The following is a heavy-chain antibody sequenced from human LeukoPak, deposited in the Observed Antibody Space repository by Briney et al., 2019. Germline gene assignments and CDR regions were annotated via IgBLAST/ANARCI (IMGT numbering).Heavy chain of an antibody. CDR2: IKSKTDGGTT. J-gene: IGHJ4*02. Sequence: PGGSLRLSCAASGFTFSSYWMNWVRQAPGKGLEWVGRIKSKTDGGTTDYAAPVKGRFTISRDDSKNTLYLQMNSLKTEDTAVYYCTNTPHGLTGVDYWGQGTLVTVSS. CDR3: TNTPHGLTGVDY. CDR1: GFTFSSYW. D-gene: IGHD3-9*01. V-gene: IGHV3-15*07.